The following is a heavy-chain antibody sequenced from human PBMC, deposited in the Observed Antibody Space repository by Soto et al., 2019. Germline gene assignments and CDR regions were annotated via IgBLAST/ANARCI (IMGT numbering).Heavy chain of an antibody. CDR2: ISSSGSTI. J-gene: IGHJ5*02. V-gene: IGHV3-11*01. CDR3: ARQARGYSLVDFGVAPGGNWFDP. Sequence: PGGSLRLSCAASGFTFSDYYMSWIRQAPGKGLEWVSYISSSGSTIYYADSVKGRFTISRDNAKNSLYLQMNSLRAEDTAVYYCARQARGYSLVDFGVAPGGNWFDPWGQGTLVTVSS. D-gene: IGHD3-3*01. CDR1: GFTFSDYY.